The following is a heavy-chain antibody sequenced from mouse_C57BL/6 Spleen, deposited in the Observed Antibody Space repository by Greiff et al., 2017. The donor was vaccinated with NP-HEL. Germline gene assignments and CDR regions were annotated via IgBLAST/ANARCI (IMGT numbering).Heavy chain of an antibody. CDR2: ISDGGSYT. D-gene: IGHD2-1*01. J-gene: IGHJ1*03. V-gene: IGHV5-4*03. Sequence: DVMLVESGGGLVKPGGSLKLSCAASGFTFSSYAMSWVRQTPEKRLEWVATISDGGSYTYYPDNVKGRFTISRDNAKNNLYLQMSHLKSEDTAMYYCARGTTIRYFDVWGTGTTVTVSS. CDR3: ARGTTIRYFDV. CDR1: GFTFSSYA.